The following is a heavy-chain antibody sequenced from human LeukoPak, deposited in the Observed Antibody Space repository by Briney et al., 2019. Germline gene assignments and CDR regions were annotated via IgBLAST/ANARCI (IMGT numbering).Heavy chain of an antibody. Sequence: GGSQRLSCAASGFTFSSYAMSWVRQAPGKGLEWVSAISGSGGSTYYADSVKGRFTISRDNSKNTLYLQMNSLRAEDTAVYYCAKDSRDDYGGPQYYYYYYGMDVWGQGTTVTVSS. CDR3: AKDSRDDYGGPQYYYYYYGMDV. CDR1: GFTFSSYA. J-gene: IGHJ6*02. V-gene: IGHV3-23*01. D-gene: IGHD4-23*01. CDR2: ISGSGGST.